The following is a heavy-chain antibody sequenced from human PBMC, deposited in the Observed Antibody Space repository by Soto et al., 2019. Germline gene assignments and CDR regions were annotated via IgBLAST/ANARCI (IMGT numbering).Heavy chain of an antibody. V-gene: IGHV1-2*02. D-gene: IGHD6-19*01. J-gene: IGHJ4*02. CDR2: INPNSGGR. Sequence: SVKVSCRASGYNFTGYYMHWVRQAPGQGLEWMGWINPNSGGRNYAQKFQGRVTMTRDTSISTAYMEPSRLRSDETAVYYCARERGIAVAGTDFDYWGQGTLVTVSS. CDR1: GYNFTGYY. CDR3: ARERGIAVAGTDFDY.